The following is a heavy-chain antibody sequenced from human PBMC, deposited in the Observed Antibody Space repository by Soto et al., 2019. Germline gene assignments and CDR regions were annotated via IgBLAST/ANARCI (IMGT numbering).Heavy chain of an antibody. CDR2: IHHSGST. CDR1: GGSFSNNY. D-gene: IGHD6-13*01. V-gene: IGHV4-34*01. J-gene: IGHJ5*02. CDR3: SRGRGGHSGSWYVA. Sequence: QVQLQQWGAGLLKPSETVSLTCAVYGGSFSNNYWSWIRQPPGKGLEWIGEIHHSGSTNYNPSLTIRVTIAVDTARTQFPLTLRCVTAADTAVEYCSRGRGGHSGSWYVAWGQGTLVTVSS.